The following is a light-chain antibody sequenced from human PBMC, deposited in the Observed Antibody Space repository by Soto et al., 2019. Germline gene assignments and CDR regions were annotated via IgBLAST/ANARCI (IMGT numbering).Light chain of an antibody. CDR1: QSVLYSSNNQNY. CDR2: WAS. Sequence: DIVMTQSPDSLAVSLGERATINCKSSQSVLYSSNNQNYLAWYQQKPGQPPKLLIYWASTRESGVPDRFSGSGYETDCTHTISSLQAEDVAVYYCQQYDSAPYTFGQGTKLEIK. J-gene: IGKJ2*01. CDR3: QQYDSAPYT. V-gene: IGKV4-1*01.